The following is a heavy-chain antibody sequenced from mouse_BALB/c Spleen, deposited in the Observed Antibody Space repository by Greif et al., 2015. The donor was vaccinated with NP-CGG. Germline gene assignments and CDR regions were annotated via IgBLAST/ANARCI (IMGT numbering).Heavy chain of an antibody. CDR3: ASDPPGAMDY. J-gene: IGHJ4*01. V-gene: IGHV1-4*01. CDR2: INPSSGYT. CDR1: GYTFTSYT. Sequence: VQLQQSGAELARPGASVKISCKAPGYTFTSYTMHWVKQRPGQGLEWIGYINPSSGYTNYNQKFKDKATLTADKSSSTAYMQLSSLTSEDSAVYYCASDPPGAMDYWGQGTSVTVSS.